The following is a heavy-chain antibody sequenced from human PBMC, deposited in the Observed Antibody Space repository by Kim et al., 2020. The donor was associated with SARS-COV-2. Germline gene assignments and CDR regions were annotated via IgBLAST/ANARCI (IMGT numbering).Heavy chain of an antibody. Sequence: GGSLRLSCSASGFTFSTYPMQWVRQAPGKGLEYVSAISGNGGNTYYADSLRGGFIISRDNSKNTLYLQISSLRADDTAVYYCVKLVTVTAEFDYWGQGTL. J-gene: IGHJ4*02. CDR3: VKLVTVTAEFDY. CDR2: ISGNGGNT. D-gene: IGHD2-21*02. V-gene: IGHV3-64D*09. CDR1: GFTFSTYP.